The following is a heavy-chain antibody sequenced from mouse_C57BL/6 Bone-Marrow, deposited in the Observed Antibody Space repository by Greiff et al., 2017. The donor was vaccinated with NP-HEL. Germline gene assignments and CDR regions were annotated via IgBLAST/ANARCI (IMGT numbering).Heavy chain of an antibody. V-gene: IGHV1-72*01. J-gene: IGHJ1*03. D-gene: IGHD1-1*01. CDR3: ANSITTVVARDWYFDV. Sequence: VQLQQPGAELVKPGASVKLSCKASGYTFTSYWMHWVKQRPGRGLEWIGRIDPNSGGTKYNEKFKSKATLTVDKPSSTAYMQLSSLTSEDSAVYYYANSITTVVARDWYFDVWGTGTTVTISS. CDR2: IDPNSGGT. CDR1: GYTFTSYW.